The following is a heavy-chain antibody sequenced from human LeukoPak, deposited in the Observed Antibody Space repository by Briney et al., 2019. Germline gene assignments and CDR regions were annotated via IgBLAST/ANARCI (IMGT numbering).Heavy chain of an antibody. CDR2: IKEDGNKK. D-gene: IGHD4-23*01. Sequence: PGGSLRLSCAASGFTFSRNWMTWVRQAPGKGLEWVANIKEDGNKKNYVDSVKGRFTISRDNAKNTLYLQMNSLRVEDTAVYYCARGRPHGNDYWGQGTLVTVSS. CDR1: GFTFSRNW. J-gene: IGHJ4*02. V-gene: IGHV3-7*01. CDR3: ARGRPHGNDY.